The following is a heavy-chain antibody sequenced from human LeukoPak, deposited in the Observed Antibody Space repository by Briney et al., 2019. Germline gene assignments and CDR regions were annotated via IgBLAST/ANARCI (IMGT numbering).Heavy chain of an antibody. J-gene: IGHJ3*02. CDR3: ARDPRAYCSSTSCSDAFDI. Sequence: SQTLSLTCTVSGGSISSGSYYWSWIRQPAGKGLEWIGRIYTSGSTNYNPSLKSRVTISVDTSKNQFSLKLSSVTAADTAVYYCARDPRAYCSSTSCSDAFDIWGQGTMVTVSS. D-gene: IGHD2-2*01. CDR2: IYTSGST. V-gene: IGHV4-61*02. CDR1: GGSISSGSYY.